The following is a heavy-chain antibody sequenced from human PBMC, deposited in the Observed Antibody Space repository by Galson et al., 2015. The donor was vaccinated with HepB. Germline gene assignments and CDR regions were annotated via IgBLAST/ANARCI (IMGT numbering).Heavy chain of an antibody. CDR2: ISYDGSNK. V-gene: IGHV3-30-3*01. J-gene: IGHJ6*02. D-gene: IGHD2-15*01. CDR3: ARDRTTRVSSPNYYYYYGMDV. CDR1: GFTFSSYA. Sequence: SLRLSCAASGFTFSSYAMHWVRQAPGKGLEWVAVISYDGSNKYYADSVKGRFTISRDNSKNTLYLQMNSLRAEDTAVYYCARDRTTRVSSPNYYYYYGMDVWGQGTTVTVSS.